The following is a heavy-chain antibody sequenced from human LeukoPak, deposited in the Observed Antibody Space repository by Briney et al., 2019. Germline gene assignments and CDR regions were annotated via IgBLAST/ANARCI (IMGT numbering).Heavy chain of an antibody. J-gene: IGHJ6*02. CDR2: ISYDGSNK. CDR3: AKDHRSWYSSLYYYYGMDV. Sequence: GGSLRLSCAASGFTFSSYGMHWVRQAPGKGLEWVAVISYDGSNKYYADSVKGRFTISRDNSKNTPYLQMNSLRAEDTAVYYCAKDHRSWYSSLYYYYGMDVWGQGTTVTVSS. CDR1: GFTFSSYG. V-gene: IGHV3-30*18. D-gene: IGHD6-13*01.